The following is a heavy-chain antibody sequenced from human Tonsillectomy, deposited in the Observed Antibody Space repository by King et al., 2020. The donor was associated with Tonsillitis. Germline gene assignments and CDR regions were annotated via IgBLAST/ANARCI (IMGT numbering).Heavy chain of an antibody. CDR3: AGEQWLVPSPFDY. V-gene: IGHV3-30*01. J-gene: IGHJ4*02. CDR1: GFTFSSYA. Sequence: VQLVESGGGVVQPGRSLRLSCAASGFTFSSYAMYWGRQAPGKGLEWVAVISYEGSNKYYADSVKGRFTISRDNSKNTLYLQMNCLRTEDTAVYFCAGEQWLVPSPFDYWGQGTLVTVSS. CDR2: ISYEGSNK. D-gene: IGHD6-19*01.